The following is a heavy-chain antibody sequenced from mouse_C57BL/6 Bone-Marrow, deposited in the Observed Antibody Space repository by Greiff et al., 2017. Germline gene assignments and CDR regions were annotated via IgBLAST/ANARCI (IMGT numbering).Heavy chain of an antibody. CDR3: ERWGPPYRYAMDY. V-gene: IGHV1-19*01. CDR2: INPYNGGT. CDR1: GYTFTDYY. D-gene: IGHD2-10*01. Sequence: EVQLQESGPVLVKPGASVKMSCKASGYTFTDYYMNWVKQSHGTSLEWNGVINPYNGGTSSNQKFQGKATLTVDQSYNTAYMELNSLTSEDSAVNYCERWGPPYRYAMDYWGQGTSVTVSS. J-gene: IGHJ4*01.